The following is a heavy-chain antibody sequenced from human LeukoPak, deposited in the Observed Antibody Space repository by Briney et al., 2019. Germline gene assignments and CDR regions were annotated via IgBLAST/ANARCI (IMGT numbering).Heavy chain of an antibody. D-gene: IGHD3-16*02. CDR2: ISSSSSYI. J-gene: IGHJ4*02. V-gene: IGHV3-21*01. CDR3: ARDRGYDYVWGSYRHDY. Sequence: PGGSLRLSCAASGFTFSSYSMNWVRQAPGKGLEWVSSISSSSSYIYYADSVKGRFTISRDNAKNSLYLQMNSLRAGDTAVYYCARDRGYDYVWGSYRHDYWGQGTLVTVSS. CDR1: GFTFSSYS.